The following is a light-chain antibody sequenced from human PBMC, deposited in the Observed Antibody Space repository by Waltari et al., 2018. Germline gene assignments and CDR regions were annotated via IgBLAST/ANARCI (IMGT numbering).Light chain of an antibody. Sequence: QSALTQPPSSSGSPGQSVTIPCTRTSSAIGGSNYVSWYQQHPGKAPKLMIYEVFKRPSGVPDRFSGSKSGNTASLTVSGLQAEDEADFYCSSYSGTNNPVVFGGGTRLTVL. J-gene: IGLJ2*01. CDR2: EVF. CDR3: SSYSGTNNPVV. CDR1: SSAIGGSNY. V-gene: IGLV2-8*01.